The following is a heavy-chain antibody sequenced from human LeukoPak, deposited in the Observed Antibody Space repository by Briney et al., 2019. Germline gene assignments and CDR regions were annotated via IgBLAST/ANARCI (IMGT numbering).Heavy chain of an antibody. CDR1: GFTVSSNY. V-gene: IGHV3-66*04. CDR3: ASQRGIAVAGENY. CDR2: IYSGGST. Sequence: GGSLRLSCAASGFTVSSNYMSWVRQAPGKGLEWVSVIYSGGSTYYADSVKGRFTISRDNSKNTLYLQMNSLRAEDTAVYYCASQRGIAVAGENYWGQGTLVTVSS. J-gene: IGHJ4*02. D-gene: IGHD6-19*01.